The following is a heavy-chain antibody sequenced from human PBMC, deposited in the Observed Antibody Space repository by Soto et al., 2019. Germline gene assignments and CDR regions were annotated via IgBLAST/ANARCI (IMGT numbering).Heavy chain of an antibody. D-gene: IGHD3-3*01. CDR3: AKATWDSWRGPFDF. J-gene: IGHJ4*02. Sequence: EVQLLESGGGLVQPGGSLRLSCAASGFTFSNYVMSWVRQAPGRGLEWVSGISGSGIGTYLADSVTGRFTISRDNSKHTVSLQMNSLRADDTAVYYCAKATWDSWRGPFDFWGQGKLVTVTS. V-gene: IGHV3-23*01. CDR1: GFTFSNYV. CDR2: ISGSGIGT.